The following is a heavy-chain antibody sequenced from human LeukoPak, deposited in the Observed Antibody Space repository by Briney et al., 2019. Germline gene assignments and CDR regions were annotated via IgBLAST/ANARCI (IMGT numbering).Heavy chain of an antibody. CDR2: IIPILWIA. CDR3: ARAGRAHCSSTSCYKSYYYGMDV. Sequence: SVNVSYKASGGTFSSYAISCVRQAPGQGLEWMGRIIPILWIANYAQKLQVRITITADNSTSTAYMELSRLRSEDTAVYYRARAGRAHCSSTSCYKSYYYGMDVWGQGTTVTVSS. CDR1: GGTFSSYA. D-gene: IGHD2-2*02. V-gene: IGHV1-69*04. J-gene: IGHJ6*02.